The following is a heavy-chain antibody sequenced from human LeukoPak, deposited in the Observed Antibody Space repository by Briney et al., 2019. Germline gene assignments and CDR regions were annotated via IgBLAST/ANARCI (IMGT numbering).Heavy chain of an antibody. CDR2: ISSSSSYI. CDR1: GFIFSSYS. CDR3: ARSTGFYYYYMDV. D-gene: IGHD4-11*01. Sequence: GGSLRLSCAASGFIFSSYSMNWVRQAPGKGLEWVSSISSSSSYIYYADSVKGRFTISRDNAKNSLYLQMNSLRAEDTALYYCARSTGFYYYYMDVWGKGTTVTVSS. V-gene: IGHV3-21*01. J-gene: IGHJ6*03.